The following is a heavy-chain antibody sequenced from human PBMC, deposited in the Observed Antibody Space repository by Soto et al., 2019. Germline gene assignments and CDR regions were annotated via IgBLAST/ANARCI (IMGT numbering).Heavy chain of an antibody. J-gene: IGHJ3*01. CDR3: ATITDSWNGADALDL. D-gene: IGHD1-1*01. CDR1: GFTLSSYG. CDR2: ISYDGSNK. V-gene: IGHV3-30*03. Sequence: QVQLVESGGGVVQPGRSLRLSCAASGFTLSSYGMHWVRQAPGKGLQWVAVISYDGSNKYYADSVKDRFTISIDNSKNTLYLQLNSLRAEDTAVYYCATITDSWNGADALDLWGQGTRVTVSS.